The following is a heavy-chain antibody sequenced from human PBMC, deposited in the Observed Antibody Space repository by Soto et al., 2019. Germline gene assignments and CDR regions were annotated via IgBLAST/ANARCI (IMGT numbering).Heavy chain of an antibody. J-gene: IGHJ6*02. CDR3: AGHDYGDYEDYYYYYGMDV. CDR2: IIPIFGTA. V-gene: IGHV1-69*13. CDR1: GGTFSSYA. D-gene: IGHD4-17*01. Sequence: SVKVSCKASGGTFSSYAISWVRQAPGQGLEWMGGIIPIFGTANYAQKFQGRVTITADDSTSTAYMELSSLRSEDTAVYYCAGHDYGDYEDYYYYYGMDVWGQGTTVTVSS.